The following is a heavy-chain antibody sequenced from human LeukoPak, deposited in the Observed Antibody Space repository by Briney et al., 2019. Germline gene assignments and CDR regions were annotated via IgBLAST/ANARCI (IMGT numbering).Heavy chain of an antibody. Sequence: ASVKVSCKASGYTFTSYGISWVRQAPGQGLEWMGWISAYNGNTNYAQKLQGRVTMTTDTSTSTAYMELRSLRSDDTAVYYCARDILGGSSSTSCPWGWFDPWGQGTLVTVSS. CDR1: GYTFTSYG. CDR3: ARDILGGSSSTSCPWGWFDP. V-gene: IGHV1-18*01. J-gene: IGHJ5*02. D-gene: IGHD2-2*01. CDR2: ISAYNGNT.